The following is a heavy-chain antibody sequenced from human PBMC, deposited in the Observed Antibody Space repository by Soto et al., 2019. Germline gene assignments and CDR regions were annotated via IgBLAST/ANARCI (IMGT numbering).Heavy chain of an antibody. D-gene: IGHD6-6*01. CDR1: GGSFSGYY. CDR2: INHSGST. J-gene: IGHJ5*02. Sequence: QVQLQQWGAGLLKPSETLSLTCAVYGGSFSGYYWSWIRQPPGKGLEWIGEINHSGSTNYNPSLKSRVTISVDTSKNQFSPKLSSVTAADTAVYYCARDDSSSSLWFDPWGQGTLVTVSS. CDR3: ARDDSSSSLWFDP. V-gene: IGHV4-34*01.